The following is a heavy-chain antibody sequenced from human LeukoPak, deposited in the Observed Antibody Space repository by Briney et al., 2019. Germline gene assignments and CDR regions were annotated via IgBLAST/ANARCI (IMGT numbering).Heavy chain of an antibody. J-gene: IGHJ6*04. V-gene: IGHV4-34*01. Sequence: AETLSLTCAVYGVSFSGYYWSWIRQPPGKGLEWMGEINHSGSTNYNPSLKSRVTISVDASNNHFLLKLRSGTAADTAVYYCARERQGPFGGAYYYGMEVRGKGTTVTVSS. CDR2: INHSGST. D-gene: IGHD3-10*01. CDR1: GVSFSGYY. CDR3: ARERQGPFGGAYYYGMEV.